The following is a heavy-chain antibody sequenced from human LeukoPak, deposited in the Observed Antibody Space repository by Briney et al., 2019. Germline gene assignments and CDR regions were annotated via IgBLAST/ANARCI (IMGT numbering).Heavy chain of an antibody. CDR1: GFTFSGYW. CDR2: IKPDGSEK. J-gene: IGHJ4*02. V-gene: IGHV3-7*01. D-gene: IGHD6-19*01. Sequence: GGSLRLSCAASGFTFSGYWMSRVRQAPGKGLEWVANIKPDGSEKDYVDSVKGRFTISRDNAKNSLSLQMNSLRAEDTALYYCSRNRGWFNFDYWGQGTLVTVSS. CDR3: SRNRGWFNFDY.